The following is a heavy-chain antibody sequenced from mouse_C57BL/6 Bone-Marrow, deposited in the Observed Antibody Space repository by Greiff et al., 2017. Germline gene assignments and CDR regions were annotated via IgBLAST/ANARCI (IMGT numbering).Heavy chain of an antibody. J-gene: IGHJ1*03. V-gene: IGHV1-82*01. CDR2: IYPGDGDT. Sequence: QVQLQQSGPELVKPGASVKISCKASGYAFSSSWMNWVKQRPGKGLEWIGRIYPGDGDTNYNGKFKGKATLTADKSSSTACMQLSSLTSEDSAVYFCARRDDYYGSSFFDVWGTGTTVTVSS. D-gene: IGHD1-1*01. CDR3: ARRDDYYGSSFFDV. CDR1: GYAFSSSW.